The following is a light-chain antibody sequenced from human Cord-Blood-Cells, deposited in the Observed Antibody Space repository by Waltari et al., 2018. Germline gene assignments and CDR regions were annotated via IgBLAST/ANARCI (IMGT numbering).Light chain of an antibody. CDR1: QSVSSY. Sequence: EIVLKQSPATLSLSPGERATLSCRASQSVSSYLAWYQQKPGQAPRLLIYDASNRATGIPARFSGSASGTDFTLTISSLEPEDFAVYYCQQRSNWPPTFGQGTKVEIK. CDR2: DAS. V-gene: IGKV3-11*01. CDR3: QQRSNWPPT. J-gene: IGKJ1*01.